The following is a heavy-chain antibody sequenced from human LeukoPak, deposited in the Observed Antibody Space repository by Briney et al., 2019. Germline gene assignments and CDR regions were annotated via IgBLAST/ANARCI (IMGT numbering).Heavy chain of an antibody. J-gene: IGHJ4*02. CDR3: ARYGGSGTYFFDY. CDR2: IYTSGST. D-gene: IGHD3-10*01. V-gene: IGHV4-61*02. CDR1: GGSISSGSYY. Sequence: SETLSLTCTVSGGSISSGSYYWSWIRQPAGKGLEWIGRIYTSGSTNYNPSLKSRVTISVDTSKNQFSLKLSSVTAADTAVYYCARYGGSGTYFFDYWGRGTLVTVSS.